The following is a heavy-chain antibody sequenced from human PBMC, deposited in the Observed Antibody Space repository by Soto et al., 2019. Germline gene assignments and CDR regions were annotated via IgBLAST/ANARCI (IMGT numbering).Heavy chain of an antibody. V-gene: IGHV1-8*01. CDR3: AKGAAGTIAFDI. D-gene: IGHD6-13*01. CDR2: MNPNSGNT. Sequence: ASVKVSCNASGYTFTSYDINWVRQATGQGLEWMGWMNPNSGNTGYAQKFQGRVTMTRNTSISTAYMELSSLRSEDTAVYYCAKGAAGTIAFDIWGQGTMVTVSS. J-gene: IGHJ3*02. CDR1: GYTFTSYD.